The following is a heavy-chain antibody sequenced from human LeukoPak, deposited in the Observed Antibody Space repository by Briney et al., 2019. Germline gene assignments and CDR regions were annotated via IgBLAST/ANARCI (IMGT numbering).Heavy chain of an antibody. J-gene: IGHJ4*02. D-gene: IGHD6-13*01. CDR2: FDPEDGET. CDR1: GYTLTELS. CDR3: ATGGRYSSSWYYFDY. V-gene: IGHV1-24*01. Sequence: ASVKVSCKVSGYTLTELSMHWVRQAPGKGLEWMGGFDPEDGETIYAQKFQGRVTMTEDTSTDTAYMELSSLRSEDTAVYYCATGGRYSSSWYYFDYWGQGTLVTVSS.